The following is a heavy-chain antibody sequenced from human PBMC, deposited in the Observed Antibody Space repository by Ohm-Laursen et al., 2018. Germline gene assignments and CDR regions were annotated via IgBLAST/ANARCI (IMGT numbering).Heavy chain of an antibody. D-gene: IGHD1/OR15-1a*01. Sequence: SLRLSCSALGFTFSSYSMNWVRQAPGKGLEWVSSISSSSSYIYYADSVKGRFTISRDNAKNSLYLQMNSLRAEDTAVYYCARELEHDYWGQGTLVTVSS. J-gene: IGHJ4*02. V-gene: IGHV3-21*01. CDR3: ARELEHDY. CDR1: GFTFSSYS. CDR2: ISSSSSYI.